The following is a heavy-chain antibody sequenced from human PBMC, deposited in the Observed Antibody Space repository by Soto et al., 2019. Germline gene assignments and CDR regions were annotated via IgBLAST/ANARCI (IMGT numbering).Heavy chain of an antibody. V-gene: IGHV2-5*02. J-gene: IGHJ6*02. CDR3: AHKSLVPFGMDV. Sequence: QITLKESGPTLVKPTQTLTLTCTFSGFSLTTSGVGVGWIRQPPGKALEWLALIYWDDDKRYSPSLKNRLTITKDTSRNQVVLTLIALDPVDTATYYCAHKSLVPFGMDVWGQGTTVTVAS. CDR2: IYWDDDK. D-gene: IGHD3-10*01. CDR1: GFSLTTSGVG.